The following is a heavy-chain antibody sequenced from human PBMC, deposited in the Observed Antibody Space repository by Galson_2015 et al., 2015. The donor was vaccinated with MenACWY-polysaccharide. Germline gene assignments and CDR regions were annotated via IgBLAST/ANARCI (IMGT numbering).Heavy chain of an antibody. J-gene: IGHJ4*02. V-gene: IGHV3-23*01. D-gene: IGHD3-22*01. CDR2: ITPSGDNT. Sequence: SLRLSCAASGFTFSSYAMSWVRQAPGKGLEWVSAITPSGDNTYYADSVKGRFTISRDDSKNTLYLQVKSLRAEDTAVYYCAKSPSSSGYYYTDQWGQGTLVTVSS. CDR3: AKSPSSSGYYYTDQ. CDR1: GFTFSSYA.